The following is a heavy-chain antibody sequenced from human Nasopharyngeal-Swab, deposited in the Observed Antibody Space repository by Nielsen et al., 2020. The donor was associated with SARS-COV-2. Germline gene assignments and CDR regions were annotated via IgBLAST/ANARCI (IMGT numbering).Heavy chain of an antibody. CDR3: ARRISGGCDDP. J-gene: IGHJ5*02. CDR2: ITGSGGKT. D-gene: IGHD2-15*01. V-gene: IGHV3-23*01. Sequence: VRQAPGKGLEWVSAITGSGGKTYYADSVKGRFTISRDNSKNTLFLQMNSLRTEDTAVYYCARRISGGCDDPWGLGTLVTVSP.